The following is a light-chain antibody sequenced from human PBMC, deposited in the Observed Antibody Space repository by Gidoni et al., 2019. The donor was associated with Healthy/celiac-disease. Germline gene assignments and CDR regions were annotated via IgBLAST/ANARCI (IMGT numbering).Light chain of an antibody. CDR3: QQRSNWPHT. Sequence: EIVFTQSPATLSLSPGERATLSCRASQSVSSYLAWYQQKPGQAPRLLIYDASNRATGIPARFSGSGSGTDFTLTISSLEPEDFAVYYCQQRSNWPHTFGQXTRLEIK. J-gene: IGKJ5*01. V-gene: IGKV3-11*01. CDR2: DAS. CDR1: QSVSSY.